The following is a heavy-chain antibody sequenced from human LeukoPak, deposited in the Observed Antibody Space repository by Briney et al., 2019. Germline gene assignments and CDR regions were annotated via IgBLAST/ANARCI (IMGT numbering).Heavy chain of an antibody. Sequence: PGGSLRLSCAASGFTFSSYAMSWVRQAPGKRLEWVSAISGSGGSTYYADSVKGRFTISRDNSKNTLYPQMNSLRAEDTAVYYCAKGVLRLWFSDAFDIWGQGTMVTVSS. J-gene: IGHJ3*02. V-gene: IGHV3-23*01. D-gene: IGHD3-10*01. CDR2: ISGSGGST. CDR3: AKGVLRLWFSDAFDI. CDR1: GFTFSSYA.